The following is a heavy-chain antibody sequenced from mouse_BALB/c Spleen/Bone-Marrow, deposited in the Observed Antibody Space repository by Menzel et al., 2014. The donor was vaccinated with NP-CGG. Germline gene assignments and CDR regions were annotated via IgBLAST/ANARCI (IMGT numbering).Heavy chain of an antibody. D-gene: IGHD2-3*01. CDR3: VREDGHLHYYSMDY. J-gene: IGHJ4*01. CDR1: GFSLTSYG. Sequence: VKLQESGPGLVSPSQRLSIPCTVSGFSLTSYGVHWVRQPPGKGLEWLGVIWAGGSTNYNSALMSRLSISKDNSKSQVFLKMNSLQTDDTAMYYCVREDGHLHYYSMDYWGQGTSVTVSS. V-gene: IGHV2-9*02. CDR2: IWAGGST.